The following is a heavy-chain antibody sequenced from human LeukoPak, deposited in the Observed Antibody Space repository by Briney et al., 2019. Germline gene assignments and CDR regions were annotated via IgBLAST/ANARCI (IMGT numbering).Heavy chain of an antibody. CDR2: ISGDGTNP. V-gene: IGHV3-43*02. D-gene: IGHD3-22*01. Sequence: PTGGSLRLSCAASGFTFDDYAMHWVRQVPGKGLEWVSFISGDGTNPYYADSVKGRFTISRDNSRNSLSLQMKSLRSEDTALYYCVKDVLYYYDNSGSYYSGNFDYWGQGTLVTVSS. CDR1: GFTFDDYA. CDR3: VKDVLYYYDNSGSYYSGNFDY. J-gene: IGHJ4*02.